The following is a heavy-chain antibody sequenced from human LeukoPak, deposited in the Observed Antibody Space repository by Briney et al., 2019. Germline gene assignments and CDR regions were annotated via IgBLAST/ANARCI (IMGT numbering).Heavy chain of an antibody. Sequence: PSETLSLTCTVSGGSISSYYWSWIRQPPGKGLEWIGYIYYSGSPNYNLSLKSRVTISVDTSKTQFSLKLSSVTAADTAVYYWARRSGYSYGPSGPNWFDPGGQGTLVTVTS. J-gene: IGHJ5*02. CDR2: IYYSGSP. D-gene: IGHD5-18*01. CDR1: GGSISSYY. CDR3: ARRSGYSYGPSGPNWFDP. V-gene: IGHV4-59*08.